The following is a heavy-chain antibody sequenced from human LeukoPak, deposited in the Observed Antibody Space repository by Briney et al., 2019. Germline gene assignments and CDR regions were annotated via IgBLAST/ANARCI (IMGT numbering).Heavy chain of an antibody. CDR3: ARDPRNVGLAP. J-gene: IGHJ5*02. Sequence: PPGGSLRLSCAASGFSLGGYWMYWVRQAPGKGLMYISRNNGDGSTTNYADVVKGRFTMSRDNVKNTLYLQMNSLRVEDTAVYYCARDPRNVGLAPWGQGTLVTVSS. D-gene: IGHD2-15*01. CDR2: NNGDGSTT. CDR1: GFSLGGYW. V-gene: IGHV3-74*01.